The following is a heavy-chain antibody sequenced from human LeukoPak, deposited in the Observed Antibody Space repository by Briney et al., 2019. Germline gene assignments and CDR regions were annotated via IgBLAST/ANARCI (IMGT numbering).Heavy chain of an antibody. J-gene: IGHJ4*02. Sequence: GGSLRLSCAASEFTFSSYSMNWVRQAPGKGLEWVSSISSSSSYIYYADSVKGRFTISRDNSKNTLYLQMNSLRAEDTAVYYCAKDFYDSSGYFDYWGQGTLVTVSS. V-gene: IGHV3-21*04. D-gene: IGHD3-22*01. CDR3: AKDFYDSSGYFDY. CDR2: ISSSSSYI. CDR1: EFTFSSYS.